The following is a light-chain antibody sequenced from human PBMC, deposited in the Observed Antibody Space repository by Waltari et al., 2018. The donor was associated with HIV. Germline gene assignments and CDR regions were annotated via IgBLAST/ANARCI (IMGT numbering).Light chain of an antibody. CDR2: S. Sequence: QSVLTQPPSVSGAPGQGVTISCTGSSSNIGAGYDVHWYQQLPGAAPNLLIYSDRFSDAKSGTSASLAITGLQAEDEADYYCQSYDSSLNNHVLFGGGTKLTVL. CDR1: SSNIGAGYD. J-gene: IGLJ2*01. CDR3: QSYDSSLNNHVL. V-gene: IGLV1-40*01.